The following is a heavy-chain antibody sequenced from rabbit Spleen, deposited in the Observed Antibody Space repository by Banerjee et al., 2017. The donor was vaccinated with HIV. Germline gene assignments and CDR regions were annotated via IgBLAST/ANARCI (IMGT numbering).Heavy chain of an antibody. CDR1: GFSFSSSDY. Sequence: QSLEESGGDLVKPGASLTLTCTASGFSFSSSDYMCWVRQAPGKGLEWIACIAGSSSGFTYSATWAKGRFTCSKTSSTTVTLQMTSLTAADTATYFCARGVATYAAYGYALYYGMDLWGPGTLVTVS. CDR3: ARGVATYAAYGYALYYGMDL. CDR2: IAGSSSGFT. D-gene: IGHD6-1*01. V-gene: IGHV1S40*01. J-gene: IGHJ6*01.